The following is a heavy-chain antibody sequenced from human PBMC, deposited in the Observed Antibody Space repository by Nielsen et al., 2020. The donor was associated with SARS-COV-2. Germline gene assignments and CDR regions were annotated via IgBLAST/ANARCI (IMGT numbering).Heavy chain of an antibody. D-gene: IGHD6-13*01. CDR1: GGSFSGYY. CDR2: ISSSGSTI. J-gene: IGHJ4*02. Sequence: GGSLRLSCAVYGGSFSGYYMSWIRQAPGKGLEWVSYISSSGSTIYYADSVKGRFTISRDNAKNSLYLQMNSLRAEDTAVYYCARGASIAAAGGVYWGQGTLVTVSS. CDR3: ARGASIAAAGGVY. V-gene: IGHV3-11*04.